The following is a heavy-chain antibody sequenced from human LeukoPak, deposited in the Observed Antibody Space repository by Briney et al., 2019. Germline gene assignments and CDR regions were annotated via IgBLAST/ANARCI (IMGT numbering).Heavy chain of an antibody. Sequence: GGSLRLSCAASGFTFSSYSMNWIRQAPGKGLEWVSYISGSSSYIYYADSVKGRFTISRANAKNSLYLQMNSLRAEDTAVYYCARDQSSVAGTTYNWFDPWGQGTLVTVSS. D-gene: IGHD6-19*01. CDR1: GFTFSSYS. V-gene: IGHV3-21*01. CDR3: ARDQSSVAGTTYNWFDP. CDR2: ISGSSSYI. J-gene: IGHJ5*02.